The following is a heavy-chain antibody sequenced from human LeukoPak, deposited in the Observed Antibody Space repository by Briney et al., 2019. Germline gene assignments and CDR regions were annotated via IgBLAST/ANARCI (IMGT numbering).Heavy chain of an antibody. Sequence: SVKVSCKASGYTFTGYYMHWVRQAPGQGLEWMGGIIPIFGTANYAQKFQGRVTITADESTSTAYMELSSLRSEDTAVYYCAPDYYGSGSNYYYMDVWGKGTTVTVSS. CDR2: IIPIFGTA. CDR1: GYTFTGYY. J-gene: IGHJ6*03. D-gene: IGHD3-10*01. V-gene: IGHV1-69*13. CDR3: APDYYGSGSNYYYMDV.